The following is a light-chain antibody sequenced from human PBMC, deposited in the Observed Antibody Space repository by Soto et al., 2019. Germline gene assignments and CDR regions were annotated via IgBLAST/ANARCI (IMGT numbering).Light chain of an antibody. CDR3: QQRSNWPPLIT. CDR2: DAS. J-gene: IGKJ5*01. Sequence: IVLTQSPATMSLSPGERATLSCRASQRVSSYLAWYQQKPGQAPRLLIYDASNRATGIPARFSGSGSGTDFTLTISSLEPEDFAVYYCQQRSNWPPLITFGQGTRLEIK. V-gene: IGKV3-11*01. CDR1: QRVSSY.